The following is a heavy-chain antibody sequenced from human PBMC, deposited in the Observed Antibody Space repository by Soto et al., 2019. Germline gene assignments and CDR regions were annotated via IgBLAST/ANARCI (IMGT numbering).Heavy chain of an antibody. V-gene: IGHV1-69*01. CDR2: IIPIFGTA. Sequence: QVQLVQSGAEVKKPGSSVKVSCKASGGTFSSYAISWVRQAPGQGLEWMGGIIPIFGTANYAQKFQGRVTITADDSTSTASMELSSLRSEDTAVYYCARGGRESVMALNWFDPWGQGTLVTVSS. J-gene: IGHJ5*02. CDR1: GGTFSSYA. CDR3: ARGGRESVMALNWFDP.